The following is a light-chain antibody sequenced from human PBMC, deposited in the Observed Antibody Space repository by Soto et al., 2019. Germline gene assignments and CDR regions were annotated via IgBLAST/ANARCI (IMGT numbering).Light chain of an antibody. J-gene: IGKJ4*01. Sequence: DIQMTQSPSSLSASVGDRVTITCRASHTISNYLNWYQQKPGKPPNLLIYAASNLQSGVPSRFSASGSGTDFTLTISSLQPGDFANYYCQQSYSTPLTFGGGTHIQIK. CDR3: QQSYSTPLT. CDR1: HTISNY. V-gene: IGKV1-39*01. CDR2: AAS.